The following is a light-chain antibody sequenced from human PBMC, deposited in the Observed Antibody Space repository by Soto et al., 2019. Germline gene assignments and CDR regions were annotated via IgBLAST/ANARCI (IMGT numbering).Light chain of an antibody. Sequence: ETVMTQSPGTLSLSPGERATLSCRASQSVSSGYLAWYQQKPGQAPRLLIFGASNRATGIPDRFTGSGSGTDFTLTISRLEPEDLEVYYCQQYGISQNTFGQGTKLEIK. V-gene: IGKV3-20*01. J-gene: IGKJ2*01. CDR2: GAS. CDR3: QQYGISQNT. CDR1: QSVSSGY.